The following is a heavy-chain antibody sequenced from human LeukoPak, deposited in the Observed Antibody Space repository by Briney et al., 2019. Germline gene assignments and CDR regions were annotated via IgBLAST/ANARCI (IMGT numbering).Heavy chain of an antibody. Sequence: NPSETLSLTCAAYGGSFSGYYWSWIRQPPGKGLEWIGEINHSGSTNYNPSLKSRVTISVDTSKNQFSLKLSSVTAADTAVYYCARGPYLGYYARGDRFGYFQHWGQGTLVTVSS. CDR1: GGSFSGYY. CDR2: INHSGST. J-gene: IGHJ1*01. V-gene: IGHV4-34*01. D-gene: IGHD3-10*01. CDR3: ARGPYLGYYARGDRFGYFQH.